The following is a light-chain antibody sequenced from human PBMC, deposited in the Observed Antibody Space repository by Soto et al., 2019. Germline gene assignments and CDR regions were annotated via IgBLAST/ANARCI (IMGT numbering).Light chain of an antibody. CDR3: KQYNSYSPWA. Sequence: DIQMTQSPSTLSASVGDRVTITCRASQSISTWLAWYQQKPGKAPKLLIYKASSLESGVPSRFSGSGSGTEFTLTISSLQPDDFATYYCKQYNSYSPWAFGQGTTVEIK. CDR2: KAS. J-gene: IGKJ1*01. CDR1: QSISTW. V-gene: IGKV1-5*03.